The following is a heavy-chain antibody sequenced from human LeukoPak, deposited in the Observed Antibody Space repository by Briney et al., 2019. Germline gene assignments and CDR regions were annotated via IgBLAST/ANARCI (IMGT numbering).Heavy chain of an antibody. V-gene: IGHV4-59*08. J-gene: IGHJ4*02. CDR1: GGSLSSYY. D-gene: IGHD3/OR15-3a*01. CDR2: IYYSGST. Sequence: TETLSLTCTVSGGSLSSYYWSWIRQPPGKGLEWIGYIYYSGSTNYNPSLKSRVTISVDTSKNQFSLKLSSVTAADTAVYYCARHIGTDWGQGTLVTVSS. CDR3: ARHIGTD.